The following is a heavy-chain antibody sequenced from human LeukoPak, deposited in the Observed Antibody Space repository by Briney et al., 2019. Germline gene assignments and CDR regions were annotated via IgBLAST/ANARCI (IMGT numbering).Heavy chain of an antibody. D-gene: IGHD6-13*01. CDR2: VSASGGST. CDR1: GFSFSNYA. V-gene: IGHV3-23*01. J-gene: IGHJ5*01. Sequence: GGSLRLSCAASGFSFSNYAMSWVRQAPGMGLEWVSAVSASGGSTYYADSVKGRFTVSRDNSKSTLHLQMNTLRAEDTALYYCAKRIEAAGPYFDSWGQGTLVTVSS. CDR3: AKRIEAAGPYFDS.